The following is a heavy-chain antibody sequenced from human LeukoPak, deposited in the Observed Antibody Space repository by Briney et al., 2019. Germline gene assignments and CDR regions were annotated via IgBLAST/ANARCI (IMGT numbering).Heavy chain of an antibody. V-gene: IGHV3-30*02. CDR2: VWYDGSNK. Sequence: GGSLRLSCAASGFTFSSYGMHWVRQAPGKGLEWVAVVWYDGSNKYYADSVKGRFTISRDNSKNTLYLQMNSLRAEDTAVYYCAKEPQYYDFWSGYYRGIGSYYYYGMDVWGQGTTVTVSS. CDR3: AKEPQYYDFWSGYYRGIGSYYYYGMDV. D-gene: IGHD3-3*01. J-gene: IGHJ6*02. CDR1: GFTFSSYG.